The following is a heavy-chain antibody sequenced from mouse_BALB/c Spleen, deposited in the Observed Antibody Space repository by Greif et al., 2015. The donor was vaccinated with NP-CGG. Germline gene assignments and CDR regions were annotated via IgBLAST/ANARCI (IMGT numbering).Heavy chain of an antibody. D-gene: IGHD2-4*01. Sequence: VQRVESGAELMKPGASVKISGKATGYTFSSYWIEWVKQRPGHGLEWIGEILPGSGSTNYNEKFKGKATFTADTSSNTAYMQLSSLTSEDSAVYYCARTHDYDGGFAYWGQGTLVTVSA. V-gene: IGHV1-9*01. CDR3: ARTHDYDGGFAY. J-gene: IGHJ3*01. CDR1: GYTFSSYW. CDR2: ILPGSGST.